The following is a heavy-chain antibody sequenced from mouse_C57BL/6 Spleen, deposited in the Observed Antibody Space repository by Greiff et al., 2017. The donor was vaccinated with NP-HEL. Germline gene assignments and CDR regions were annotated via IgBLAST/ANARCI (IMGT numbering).Heavy chain of an antibody. J-gene: IGHJ4*01. V-gene: IGHV1-59*01. D-gene: IGHD2-1*01. CDR2: IDPSDSYT. Sequence: QVQLQQPGAELVRPGTSVKLSCKASGYTFTSYWMHWVKQRPGQGLEWIGVIDPSDSYTNYNQKFKGKATLTVDTSSSTAYMQLSSLTSEDSAVYYCARSEGHLLWGVYYAMDYWGQRTSVTVSS. CDR1: GYTFTSYW. CDR3: ARSEGHLLWGVYYAMDY.